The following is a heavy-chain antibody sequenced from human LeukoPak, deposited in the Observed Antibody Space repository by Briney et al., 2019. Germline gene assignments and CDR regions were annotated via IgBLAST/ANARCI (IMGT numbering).Heavy chain of an antibody. D-gene: IGHD3-22*01. V-gene: IGHV3-33*01. Sequence: PGGSLRLSCAASGFTFSSYGMHWVRQAPGKGLEWVAVIWYDGGNKYYADSVKGRFTISRDNSKNTLYLQMNSLRAEDTAVYYCARETYYYDSSGYYRTFFDYWGQGTLVTVSS. CDR2: IWYDGGNK. J-gene: IGHJ4*02. CDR3: ARETYYYDSSGYYRTFFDY. CDR1: GFTFSSYG.